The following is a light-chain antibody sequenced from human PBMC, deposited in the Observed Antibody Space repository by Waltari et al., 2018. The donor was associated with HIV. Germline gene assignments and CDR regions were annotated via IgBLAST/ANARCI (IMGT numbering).Light chain of an antibody. CDR2: GAS. Sequence: ETMMTQSPATLSVSPGERATLSCRASQSVSSNLAWYQQKPGQAPRLLIYGASPRATAIPARVSGSGSGTDFTLTISSLQSEDIAIYYCQQDNNWPQTFGQGTKVEIK. CDR1: QSVSSN. CDR3: QQDNNWPQT. V-gene: IGKV3-15*01. J-gene: IGKJ1*01.